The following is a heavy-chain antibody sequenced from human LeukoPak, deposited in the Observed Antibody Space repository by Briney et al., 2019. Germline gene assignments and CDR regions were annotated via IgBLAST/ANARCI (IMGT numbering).Heavy chain of an antibody. D-gene: IGHD5-18*01. J-gene: IGHJ4*02. V-gene: IGHV3-74*01. CDR3: ARDRGYGYLFDY. Sequence: AGGSLRLSCAASGFTFSSYWMHWVRQAPGKGLVWVSRINSDGSSTSYADPVKGRFTISRDNAKNTLYLQMNSLRAEDTAVYYCARDRGYGYLFDYWGQGTLVTVSS. CDR2: INSDGSST. CDR1: GFTFSSYW.